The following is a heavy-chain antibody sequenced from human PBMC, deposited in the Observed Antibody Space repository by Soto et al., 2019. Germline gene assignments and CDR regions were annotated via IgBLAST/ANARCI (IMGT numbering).Heavy chain of an antibody. Sequence: GGSLRLSYAASGFTFSSYAMSWVRQAPGKGLEWVSAISGSGGSTYYADSVKGRFTISRDNSKNTLYLQMNSLRAEDTAVYYCEKDLWDIVVVPAAIKTYYGMDVWGQGTTVTVSS. J-gene: IGHJ6*02. CDR1: GFTFSSYA. CDR3: EKDLWDIVVVPAAIKTYYGMDV. D-gene: IGHD2-2*02. CDR2: ISGSGGST. V-gene: IGHV3-23*01.